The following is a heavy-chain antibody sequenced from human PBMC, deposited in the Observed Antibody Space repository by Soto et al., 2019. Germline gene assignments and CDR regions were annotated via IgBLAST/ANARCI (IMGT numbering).Heavy chain of an antibody. D-gene: IGHD3-3*01. CDR3: ARGGVSTRTFDY. V-gene: IGHV5-51*01. Sequence: PGESLKISCKGSGYNFAGYWTAWVRQMPGKGLELMGIIYPSDSDTRYRPSFQGQVTISADKSISSAYLQWSSLRASDTAMYYCARGGVSTRTFDYCGQGTPVTVS. CDR2: IYPSDSDT. J-gene: IGHJ4*02. CDR1: GYNFAGYW.